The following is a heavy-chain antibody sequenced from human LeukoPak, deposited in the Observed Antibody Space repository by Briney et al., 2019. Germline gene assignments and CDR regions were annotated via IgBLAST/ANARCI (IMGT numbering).Heavy chain of an antibody. J-gene: IGHJ3*02. CDR2: IIPLFDTT. V-gene: IGHV1-69*13. D-gene: IGHD5-12*01. CDR1: GYTFTSYG. CDR3: ATVGGYDRPHLDAFDI. Sequence: GASVKVSCKAFGYTFTSYGISWVRQAPGQGLEWMGGIIPLFDTTNYAQKFQGRVIMTADESTSTAYMEVTSLRSEDTAVYYCATVGGYDRPHLDAFDIWGQGTMVTVSS.